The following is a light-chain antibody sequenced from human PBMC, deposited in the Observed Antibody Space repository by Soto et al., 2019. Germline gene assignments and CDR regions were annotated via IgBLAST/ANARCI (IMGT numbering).Light chain of an antibody. CDR1: GANIVGNT. J-gene: IGLJ2*01. CDR3: AAWDGSLNGVV. CDR2: GNK. Sequence: QAVVTQPPSSSGPPGQRVTISCSGIGANIVGNTVNCYQHLPGTAPTLLIYGNKQGPSGVPDRFSGSNSGTSASLAIRGLQSVAEADYYCAAWDGSLNGVVFGGGPTRTVL. V-gene: IGLV1-44*01.